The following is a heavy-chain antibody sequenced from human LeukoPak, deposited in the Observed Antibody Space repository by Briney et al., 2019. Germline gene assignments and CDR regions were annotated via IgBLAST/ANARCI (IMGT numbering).Heavy chain of an antibody. CDR3: ATHPAVGL. J-gene: IGHJ4*02. CDR2: FYSGGTI. CDR1: GFTFSRNY. D-gene: IGHD2-15*01. V-gene: IGHV3-66*01. Sequence: PGGSLRLSCAASGFTFSRNYMSWVRQAPGKGLECVSVFYSGGTIYYADSVKGRFTISRDNSKNTLYLQMNSLRAEDTAVYYCATHPAVGLWGQGTLVIVSS.